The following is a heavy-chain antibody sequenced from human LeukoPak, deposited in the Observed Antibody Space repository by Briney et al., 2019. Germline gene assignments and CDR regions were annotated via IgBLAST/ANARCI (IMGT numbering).Heavy chain of an antibody. D-gene: IGHD4-17*01. CDR3: ARGHTAVTRHFDF. J-gene: IGHJ4*02. CDR2: ISSGSSAI. CDR1: GFFFNTNA. Sequence: TGGSLRLSCAASGFFFNTNAMSWVRQAPGKGLEWVSIISSGSSAIFSADALKGRFTISRDDAKNLLYLDMNSLRAEDTAVYYCARGHTAVTRHFDFWGQGTLVTVSS. V-gene: IGHV3-21*01.